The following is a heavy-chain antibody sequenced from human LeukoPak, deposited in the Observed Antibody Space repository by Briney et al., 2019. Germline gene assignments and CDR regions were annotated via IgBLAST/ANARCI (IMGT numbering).Heavy chain of an antibody. V-gene: IGHV3-30-3*01. CDR2: ISHDGSNK. J-gene: IGHJ5*02. CDR3: ARDYTGYFP. D-gene: IGHD3-9*01. Sequence: GGSLRLSCAASGFTISTYSMHWVRQAPGKGLEWVAMISHDGSNKYYADSVKGRFTISRDNSKNTLYLQMNSLRAEDAAVYYCARDYTGYFPWGQGTLVIVSS. CDR1: GFTISTYS.